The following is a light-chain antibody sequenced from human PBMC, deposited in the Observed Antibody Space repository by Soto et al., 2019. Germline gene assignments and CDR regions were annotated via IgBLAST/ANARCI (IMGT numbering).Light chain of an antibody. CDR2: DAS. Sequence: ETVLTQSPATLSLSPGQRATLSCRASQSVVTYLAWYQQKPGQAPRLLIYDASNRATGVPARFSGSGSGTDFTLTIDSLEPEDFAVYYCQQYHMAPHFTFGGGTKVEI. J-gene: IGKJ4*01. V-gene: IGKV3-11*01. CDR1: QSVVTY. CDR3: QQYHMAPHFT.